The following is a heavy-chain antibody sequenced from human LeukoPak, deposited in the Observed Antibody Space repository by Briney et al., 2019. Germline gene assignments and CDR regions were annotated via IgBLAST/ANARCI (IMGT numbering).Heavy chain of an antibody. CDR3: AKEGIGYCSGGSCYAQGYFDY. D-gene: IGHD2-15*01. V-gene: IGHV3-74*01. Sequence: GGSLRLSCAASGFTFSNYWMHWVRQAPGKGLVWVSRINSDGSSTSYADSVKGRFTISRDNAKNTLDLQMNSLRAEDTAVYYCAKEGIGYCSGGSCYAQGYFDYWGQGTLVTVSS. CDR1: GFTFSNYW. J-gene: IGHJ4*02. CDR2: INSDGSST.